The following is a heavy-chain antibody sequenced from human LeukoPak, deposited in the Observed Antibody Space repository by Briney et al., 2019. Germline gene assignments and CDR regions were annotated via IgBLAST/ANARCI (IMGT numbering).Heavy chain of an antibody. CDR1: GFTFSSYS. CDR2: ISSSSSYI. D-gene: IGHD3-10*01. CDR3: ARGDYYGSGSYYLFDY. Sequence: GGSLRLSCAASGFTFSSYSMTWVRQAPGKGLEWVSSISSSSSYIYYADSVKGRFTISRDNAKNSLYLQMNSLRAEDTAVYYCARGDYYGSGSYYLFDYWGQGTLVTVSS. V-gene: IGHV3-21*01. J-gene: IGHJ4*02.